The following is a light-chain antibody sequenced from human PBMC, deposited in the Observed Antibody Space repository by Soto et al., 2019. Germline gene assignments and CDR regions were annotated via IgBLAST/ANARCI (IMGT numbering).Light chain of an antibody. J-gene: IGKJ2*01. V-gene: IGKV1-6*01. CDR2: GAS. CDR1: QDIGKY. Sequence: AIQMTQSPSSLSASVGDRVTITCRASQDIGKYLGWYQQKPGTAPKFLISGASTLEPGVPSRFSGSGSGTYFTISISSLHPEDSATYYWQQDYNYPHTFGQGTKLEIK. CDR3: QQDYNYPHT.